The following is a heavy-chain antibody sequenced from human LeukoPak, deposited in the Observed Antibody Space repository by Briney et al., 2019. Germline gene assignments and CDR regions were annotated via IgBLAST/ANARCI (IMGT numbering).Heavy chain of an antibody. Sequence: SETLSLTCAVYGGSFSGYYWSWIRQPPGKGLEWIGEINHSGSTNYNPSLKSRVTISVDTSKNQFSLKLSSVTAADTAVYYCARGPNYDFWGGYGGHNWFDPWGQGTLVTVSS. D-gene: IGHD3-3*01. CDR1: GGSFSGYY. CDR3: ARGPNYDFWGGYGGHNWFDP. CDR2: INHSGST. J-gene: IGHJ5*02. V-gene: IGHV4-34*01.